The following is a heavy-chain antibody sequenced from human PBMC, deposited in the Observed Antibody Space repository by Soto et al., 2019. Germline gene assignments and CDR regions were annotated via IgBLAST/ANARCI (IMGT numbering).Heavy chain of an antibody. D-gene: IGHD3-16*02. Sequence: QVQLQQWGAGLLKPSETLSLTCAVYGGSFSGYYWSWIRQPPGTGLEWIGEINHSGSTNYNPSLKSRVTILVDKSKCQISLKLSSVTAAHTAVYYCASAYYIWGSYRSPCTFDYWGQGTLVTVSS. CDR3: ASAYYIWGSYRSPCTFDY. V-gene: IGHV4-34*01. CDR2: INHSGST. J-gene: IGHJ4*02. CDR1: GGSFSGYY.